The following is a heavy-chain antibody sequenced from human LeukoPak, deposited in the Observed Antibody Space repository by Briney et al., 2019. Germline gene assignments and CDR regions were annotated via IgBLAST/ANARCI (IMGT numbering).Heavy chain of an antibody. V-gene: IGHV1-46*01. D-gene: IGHD1-26*01. CDR2: INPSGGST. CDR3: ARDVGPRQLDY. Sequence: ASVKVSCKASGYTFTSYYIHWVRQAPGQGLEWMGIINPSGGSTTYAQKSQGRVTMTRDMSTSTVYMELSSLRSEDTAVYYCARDVGPRQLDYWGQGTLVTVSS. J-gene: IGHJ4*02. CDR1: GYTFTSYY.